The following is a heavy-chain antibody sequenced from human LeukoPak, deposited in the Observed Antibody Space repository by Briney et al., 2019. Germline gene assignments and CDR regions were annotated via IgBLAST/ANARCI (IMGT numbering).Heavy chain of an antibody. V-gene: IGHV3-11*04. CDR3: AGTQDFGVVIGGFDP. Sequence: PGGSLRLSCAASGFTFSDYYMRWIRQAPGKGLEWVSYISSSGSTIYYADSVKGRFTISRDNAKNSLYLQMNSLRAEDTAVYYCAGTQDFGVVIGGFDPWGQGTLVTVSS. D-gene: IGHD3-3*01. J-gene: IGHJ5*02. CDR1: GFTFSDYY. CDR2: ISSSGSTI.